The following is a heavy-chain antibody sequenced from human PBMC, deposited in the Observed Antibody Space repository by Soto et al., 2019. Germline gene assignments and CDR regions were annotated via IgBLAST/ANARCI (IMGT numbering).Heavy chain of an antibody. Sequence: QVQLVQSGAEVKKPGASVKVSCKASGYTFINYYIHWVRQAPGQGLEWMGVINPNGGITVYAQKFQGRVTLTRDTSTSTVYVELSSLRSDDTAVYFCVRATAARQRDYSYHYYLHIWGKGTTVTVSS. D-gene: IGHD6-6*01. V-gene: IGHV1-46*03. CDR3: VRATAARQRDYSYHYYLHI. CDR2: INPNGGIT. CDR1: GYTFINYY. J-gene: IGHJ6*03.